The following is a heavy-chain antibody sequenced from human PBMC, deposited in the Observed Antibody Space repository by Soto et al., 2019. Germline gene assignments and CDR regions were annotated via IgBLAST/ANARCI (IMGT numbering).Heavy chain of an antibody. CDR1: GFTFSTAW. Sequence: GSLRLSCTASGFTFSTAWMSWVRQAPGKGLEWVGRIKSKTDGGTTDYAAPVKGRFTISRDDSKNTLYLQMNSLKTEDTAVYNCTTDRSLYCSGGSCYSGYGDSDYWGQGTLVTVSS. J-gene: IGHJ4*02. V-gene: IGHV3-15*01. CDR2: IKSKTDGGTT. D-gene: IGHD2-15*01. CDR3: TTDRSLYCSGGSCYSGYGDSDY.